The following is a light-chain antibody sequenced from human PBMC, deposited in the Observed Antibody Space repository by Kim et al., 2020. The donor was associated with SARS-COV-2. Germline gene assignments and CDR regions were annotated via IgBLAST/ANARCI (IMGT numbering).Light chain of an antibody. J-gene: IGLJ2*01. CDR3: SSDTSSVTVV. CDR1: SSHISPYNF. Sequence: GQSTAISWNGSSSHISPYNFVSWYQQHPGKAPKVMIFDVSNRPSGVSNRFSGSKSGNTASLTISGLQAEDEADYYCSSDTSSVTVVFGGGTKVTVL. V-gene: IGLV2-14*04. CDR2: DVS.